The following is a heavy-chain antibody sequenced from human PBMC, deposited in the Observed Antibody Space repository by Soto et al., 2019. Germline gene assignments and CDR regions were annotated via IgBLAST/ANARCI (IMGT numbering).Heavy chain of an antibody. Sequence: SDTRPVAGGSSCGFCPSCIRKTPGKGLEWIGYMYYGGRTNYNPSLKSRVTISVDTSKMQVSLKLSSVTAADTAVYFCARGTLSPRIVRNSRGLWGHAWGPEPLFT. CDR3: ARGTLSPRIVRNSRGLWGHA. CDR2: MYYGGRT. CDR1: GGSSCGFC. J-gene: IGHJ5*02. V-gene: IGHV4-59*08. D-gene: IGHD1-26*01.